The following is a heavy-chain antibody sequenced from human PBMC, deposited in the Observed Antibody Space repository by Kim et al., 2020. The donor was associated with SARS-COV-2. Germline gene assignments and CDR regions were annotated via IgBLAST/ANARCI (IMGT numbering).Heavy chain of an antibody. J-gene: IGHJ6*02. D-gene: IGHD1-26*01. Sequence: SLKCRVTISVDTSKNQFSLKLSSVTAADTAVYYCARDTSGSYYYYYGMDVWGQATTVTVSS. V-gene: IGHV4-39*07. CDR3: ARDTSGSYYYYYGMDV.